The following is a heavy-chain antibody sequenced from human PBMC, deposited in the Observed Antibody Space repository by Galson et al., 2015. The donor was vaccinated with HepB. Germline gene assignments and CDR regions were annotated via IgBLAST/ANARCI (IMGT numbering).Heavy chain of an antibody. V-gene: IGHV6-1*01. Sequence: CAISGDSVSSNSAAWNWIRQSPSRGLEWLGRTYYRSKWYNDYAVSVKSRVTINPDTSKNQFSLQLKSVTPEDTAVYYCATSEVTGADAFDIWGQGTMVTVSS. CDR2: TYYRSKWYN. CDR3: ATSEVTGADAFDI. J-gene: IGHJ3*02. CDR1: GDSVSSNSAA. D-gene: IGHD7-27*01.